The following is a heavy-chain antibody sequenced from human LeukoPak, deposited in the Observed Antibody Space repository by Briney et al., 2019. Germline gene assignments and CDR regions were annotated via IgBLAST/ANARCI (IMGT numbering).Heavy chain of an antibody. V-gene: IGHV4-59*11. CDR1: GVSIVRHY. D-gene: IGHD7-27*01. CDR2: ISYSGST. Sequence: SETQSLTCTVSGVSIVRHYWIWIRQPPGKGLEWIGHISYSGSTNYNPSLKSRVTISVDTSKNQVSLRLSSVTAADTAVYYCARDGEGDEGWDYWGQGTLVTVSS. J-gene: IGHJ4*02. CDR3: ARDGEGDEGWDY.